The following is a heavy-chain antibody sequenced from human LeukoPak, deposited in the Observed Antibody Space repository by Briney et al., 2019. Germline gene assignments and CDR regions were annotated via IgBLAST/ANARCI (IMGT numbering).Heavy chain of an antibody. CDR1: GFTFDDYG. V-gene: IGHV3-20*03. J-gene: IGHJ3*02. CDR2: INWNGGST. D-gene: IGHD3-10*01. Sequence: GGSLRLSFAASGFTFDDYGMSWVRQAPGKGLEWVSGINWNGGSTGYADSVKGRFTISRDNAKNSLYLQMNSLRAEDTALYYCARDPYYGSGSYAAFDIWGQGTMVTVSS. CDR3: ARDPYYGSGSYAAFDI.